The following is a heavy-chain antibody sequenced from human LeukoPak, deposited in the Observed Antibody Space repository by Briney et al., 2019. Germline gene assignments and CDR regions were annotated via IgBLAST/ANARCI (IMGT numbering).Heavy chain of an antibody. CDR2: ISSSSTI. J-gene: IGHJ3*02. D-gene: IGHD5-24*01. CDR3: ARDGRDGYNRAPGAFDI. V-gene: IGHV3-48*02. Sequence: GALRLSCAASGFTFSSYSMNWVRQAPGKGLEWVSYISSSSTIYYANSVKGRFTMSRDNAKNSLYLQMNSLGDEDTAVYYCARDGRDGYNRAPGAFDIWGQGTMVTVSS. CDR1: GFTFSSYS.